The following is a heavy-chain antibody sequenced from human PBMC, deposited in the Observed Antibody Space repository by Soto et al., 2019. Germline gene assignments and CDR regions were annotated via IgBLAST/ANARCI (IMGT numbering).Heavy chain of an antibody. CDR3: AVTGTYNWFDP. D-gene: IGHD7-27*01. Sequence: QVQLQQWGAGLLKPSETLSLTCTVSGGSLSDSFWNWIRQPPGKGLEWIGEIHHSGISNYNPSLKSRVSMSVDTSKIQFSLKMTSVTAADTAVYYCAVTGTYNWFDPWGQGTLVTVSS. V-gene: IGHV4-34*01. CDR1: GGSLSDSF. J-gene: IGHJ5*02. CDR2: IHHSGIS.